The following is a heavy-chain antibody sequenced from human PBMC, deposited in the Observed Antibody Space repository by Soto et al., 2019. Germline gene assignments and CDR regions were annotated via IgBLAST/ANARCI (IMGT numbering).Heavy chain of an antibody. CDR1: GFTFSTYT. CDR2: ICGSGYTT. CDR3: ARNYDSSGYYSGFDY. J-gene: IGHJ4*02. D-gene: IGHD3-22*01. V-gene: IGHV3-23*01. Sequence: GGSLRLSCATSGFTFSTYTMGWVRQAPGKGLQWVSAICGSGYTTSYADSVRGRFTISRDNSKNTLYLQMNSPRAEDTAVYYCARNYDSSGYYSGFDYWGQGTLVTVSS.